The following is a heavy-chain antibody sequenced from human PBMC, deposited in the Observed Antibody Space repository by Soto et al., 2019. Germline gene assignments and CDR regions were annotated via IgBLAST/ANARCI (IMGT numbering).Heavy chain of an antibody. Sequence: VQLLESGGGLVQPGGSLRLSCAASGFTFTSCAMSWVRQAPGKGLEWVSAISGTAGNTYHADSVKGRFTISRDISKNTLYLQMNSLRAEDTAVYYCAKGDGDYIAGHFDYWGQGTLVTVSS. D-gene: IGHD4-17*01. V-gene: IGHV3-23*01. CDR1: GFTFTSCA. CDR3: AKGDGDYIAGHFDY. CDR2: ISGTAGNT. J-gene: IGHJ4*02.